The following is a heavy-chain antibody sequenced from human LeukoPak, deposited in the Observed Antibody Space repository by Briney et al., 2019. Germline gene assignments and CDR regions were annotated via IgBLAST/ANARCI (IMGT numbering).Heavy chain of an antibody. J-gene: IGHJ4*02. Sequence: ASVKVSGKASGYTFTGCYMHWVRQAPGQGLEWMGWINPNSGGTNYAQKFQGRVTMTRDTSISTAYMELSRLRSDDMAVYYCARSITMVRGVQYYFDYWGQGTLVTVSS. CDR3: ARSITMVRGVQYYFDY. V-gene: IGHV1-2*02. CDR1: GYTFTGCY. D-gene: IGHD3-10*01. CDR2: INPNSGGT.